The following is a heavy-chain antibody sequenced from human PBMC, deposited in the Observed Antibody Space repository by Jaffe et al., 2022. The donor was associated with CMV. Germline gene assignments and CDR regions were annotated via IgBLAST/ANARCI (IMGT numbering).Heavy chain of an antibody. CDR3: ARQSTVTQTPGDYYYYGMDV. D-gene: IGHD4-17*01. J-gene: IGHJ6*02. CDR2: IYPGDSDT. Sequence: EVQLVQSGAEVKKPGESLKISCKGSGYSFTSYWIGWVRQMPGKGLEWMGIIYPGDSDTRYSPSFQGQVTISADKSISTAYLQWSSLKASDTAMYYCARQSTVTQTPGDYYYYGMDVWGQGTTVTVSS. CDR1: GYSFTSYW. V-gene: IGHV5-51*01.